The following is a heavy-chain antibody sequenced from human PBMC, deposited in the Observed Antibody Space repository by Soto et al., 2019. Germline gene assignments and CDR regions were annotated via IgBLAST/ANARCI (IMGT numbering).Heavy chain of an antibody. V-gene: IGHV4-39*01. CDR1: GGSISSSSYY. Sequence: SETLSLTCPVSGGSISSSSYYWGWIRQPPGKGLEWIGSIYYSGSTYYNPSLKSRVTISVDTSKNQFSLKLSSVTAADTAVYYCARHRMAAAGDFDYWGQGTLVTVSS. CDR3: ARHRMAAAGDFDY. J-gene: IGHJ4*02. CDR2: IYYSGST. D-gene: IGHD6-13*01.